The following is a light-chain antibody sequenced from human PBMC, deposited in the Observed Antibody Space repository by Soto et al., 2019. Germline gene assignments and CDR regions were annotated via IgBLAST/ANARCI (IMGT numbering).Light chain of an antibody. CDR3: QQSYNTPQT. CDR2: TAS. CDR1: QTIGKY. Sequence: DIQMTQSPSSLSASVGDRVTISCRPSQTIGKYLNWYQQKPGQAPKLLIYTASTLPSGVPSRFSGSRPRTNFTLTISSLQPEDFATYYYQQSYNTPQTFGQGTKV. V-gene: IGKV1-39*01. J-gene: IGKJ1*01.